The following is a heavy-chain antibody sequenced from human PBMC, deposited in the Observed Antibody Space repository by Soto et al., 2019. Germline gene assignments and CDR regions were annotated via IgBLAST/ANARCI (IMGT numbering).Heavy chain of an antibody. Sequence: GGSLRLSCAASGFTFSSYAMHWVRQAPGKGLEWVAVISYDGSNKYYADSVKGRFTISRDNSKNTLYLQMNSLRAEDTAVYYCARAGAVAGTGGFNWLDPWGQGTLVTVSS. J-gene: IGHJ5*02. D-gene: IGHD6-19*01. CDR3: ARAGAVAGTGGFNWLDP. V-gene: IGHV3-30-3*01. CDR1: GFTFSSYA. CDR2: ISYDGSNK.